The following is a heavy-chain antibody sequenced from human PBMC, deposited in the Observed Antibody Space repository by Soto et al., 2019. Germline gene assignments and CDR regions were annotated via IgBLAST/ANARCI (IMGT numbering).Heavy chain of an antibody. V-gene: IGHV3-7*03. Sequence: GGSLRLSCVASSSFMGWIRQAPGKGLEWVANINQDGGVTYYVDSVEGRFTISRDNTKDSLYLQMNSLRGEDTAIYYCARYYRGSGRYFFDYWGQGTPVTVSS. CDR3: ARYYRGSGRYFFDY. D-gene: IGHD6-19*01. CDR1: SSF. J-gene: IGHJ4*02. CDR2: INQDGGVT.